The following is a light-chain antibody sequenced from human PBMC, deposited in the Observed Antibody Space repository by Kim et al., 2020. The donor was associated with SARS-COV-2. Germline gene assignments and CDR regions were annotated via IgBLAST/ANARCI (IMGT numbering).Light chain of an antibody. Sequence: DIVMTQSPDSLAVSLGERATINCKSSQSVLYSSNNKNYLAWYQQKPGQPPKLLIYWASTRESGVPDRFSGSGSGTDFTLTISSLQAEDVAVYDCQQYSSTPLTFGGGTKLEI. J-gene: IGKJ4*01. CDR3: QQYSSTPLT. V-gene: IGKV4-1*01. CDR2: WAS. CDR1: QSVLYSSNNKNY.